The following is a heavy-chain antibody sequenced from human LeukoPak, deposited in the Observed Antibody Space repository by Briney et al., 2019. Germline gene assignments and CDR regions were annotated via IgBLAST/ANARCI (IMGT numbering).Heavy chain of an antibody. V-gene: IGHV3-30-3*01. CDR1: GFTFSSYA. D-gene: IGHD1-26*01. CDR2: ISYDGGSE. J-gene: IGHJ4*02. Sequence: PGRSLRLSCAASGFTFSSYAMHWVRQAPGKGLEWVAVISYDGGSEYYADSVKGRFTISRDNSKNTLYLQVNSLRAEDTAVYNCARDGGSYELDYWGQGTLVTVSS. CDR3: ARDGGSYELDY.